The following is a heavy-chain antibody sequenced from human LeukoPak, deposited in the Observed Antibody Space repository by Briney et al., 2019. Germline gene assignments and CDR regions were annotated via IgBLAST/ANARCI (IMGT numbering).Heavy chain of an antibody. CDR1: GGTFSSYA. V-gene: IGHV1-69*04. Sequence: ASVKVSCKASGGTFSSYAISWVRQAPGQGLEWMGRIIPILGIANYAQKFQGRVTITADKSTSTAYMELSSLRSEDTAVYYCAGAPTLDYGDYREDYYYGMDVWGQGTTVTVSS. CDR3: AGAPTLDYGDYREDYYYGMDV. J-gene: IGHJ6*02. CDR2: IIPILGIA. D-gene: IGHD4-17*01.